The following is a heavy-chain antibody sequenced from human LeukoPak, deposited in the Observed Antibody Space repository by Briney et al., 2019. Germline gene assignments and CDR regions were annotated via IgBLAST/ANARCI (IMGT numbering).Heavy chain of an antibody. V-gene: IGHV1-69*04. Sequence: ASVKVSCKASGGTFSSYAISWVRQAPGQGLEWVGRIIPIFGIANYAQKFQGRVTITADKSTSTAYMELSSLRSEDTAVYYCARGGLGLYAFDIWGQGTMVTVSS. CDR3: ARGGLGLYAFDI. J-gene: IGHJ3*02. CDR2: IIPIFGIA. D-gene: IGHD3-16*01. CDR1: GGTFSSYA.